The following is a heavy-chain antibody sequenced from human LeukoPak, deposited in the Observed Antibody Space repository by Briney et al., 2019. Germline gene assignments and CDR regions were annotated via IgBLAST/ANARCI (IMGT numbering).Heavy chain of an antibody. Sequence: SETLSLTCTVSGYSITSGYYWGWIRQPPGKGLEWIGSIYHNGSTFYNPSLKSRVTISVDPSKNQFSLKLTSVTAADTAVYYCARDGAVSGYSFDYWGQGTLVTVSS. CDR3: ARDGAVSGYSFDY. CDR2: IYHNGST. D-gene: IGHD3-22*01. CDR1: GYSITSGYY. J-gene: IGHJ4*02. V-gene: IGHV4-38-2*02.